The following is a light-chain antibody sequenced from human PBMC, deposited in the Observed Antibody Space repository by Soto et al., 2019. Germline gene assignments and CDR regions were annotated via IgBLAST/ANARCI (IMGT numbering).Light chain of an antibody. J-gene: IGKJ2*01. CDR3: QQSYDPPYT. V-gene: IGKV1-39*01. Sequence: IHLTQSPSSLSASVGDEVTITCRTSQGVVNYLNWYQHRSGQAPKILIFDTSSLSRGVPPRFSGSGSESLFTLTIVSLQPEDFATYYCQQSYDPPYTFGQGT. CDR2: DTS. CDR1: QGVVNY.